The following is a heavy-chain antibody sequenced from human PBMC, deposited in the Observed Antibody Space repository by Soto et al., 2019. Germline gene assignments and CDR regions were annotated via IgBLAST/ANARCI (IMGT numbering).Heavy chain of an antibody. J-gene: IGHJ4*02. Sequence: QVQLQQSGAGLLKPSETLSLTCAVYGESFSGHIWTWIRQTPGKGLQWIGQINHSGSASYNPSLKSPVPISVHTSNSQFSLELSSVTAADTAVYYCARGLITGSHYSGGWYYFDSWGQGTQVTVSS. CDR3: ARGLITGSHYSGGWYYFDS. V-gene: IGHV4-34*01. CDR1: GESFSGHI. D-gene: IGHD6-19*01. CDR2: INHSGSA.